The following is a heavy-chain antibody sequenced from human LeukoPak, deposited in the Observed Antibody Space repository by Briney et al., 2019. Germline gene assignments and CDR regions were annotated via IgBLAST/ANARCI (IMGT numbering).Heavy chain of an antibody. Sequence: SETLSLTCAVYGGSFSSYYWSWIRQPPGKGLEWIGEINHSGSTNYNPSLRRRVTISVDTSKNQFSLKLSSVTAADTAVYYCARGNLYYYDSRGYYFKFDYWGQGTLVTVSS. CDR1: GGSFSSYY. CDR3: ARGNLYYYDSRGYYFKFDY. D-gene: IGHD3-22*01. J-gene: IGHJ4*02. V-gene: IGHV4-34*01. CDR2: INHSGST.